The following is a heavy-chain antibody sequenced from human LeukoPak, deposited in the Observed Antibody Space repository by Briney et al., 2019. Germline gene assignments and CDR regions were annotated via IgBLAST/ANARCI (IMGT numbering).Heavy chain of an antibody. CDR2: ISAYNGNT. Sequence: ASVKVSCKASGYTFTSYGINWVRQAPGQGLEWMGWISAYNGNTNYAQKLQGRVTMTTDTSTSTAYMELRSLRSDDTAVYYCARAPVAAAGTRDFDYWGQGTLVTVSS. CDR3: ARAPVAAAGTRDFDY. CDR1: GYTFTSYG. D-gene: IGHD6-13*01. J-gene: IGHJ4*02. V-gene: IGHV1-18*01.